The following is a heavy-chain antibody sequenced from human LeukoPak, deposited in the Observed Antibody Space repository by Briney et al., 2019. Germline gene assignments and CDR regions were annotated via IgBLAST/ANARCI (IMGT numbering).Heavy chain of an antibody. D-gene: IGHD6-6*01. CDR3: ARHPIAARTWFDP. Sequence: SETLSLTCTVSGGSISSSSYYWGWIRQPPGKGLEWIGSIYYSGSTYYNPSLKSRVTISVDTSKNQFSLKLSSVTAADTAVYYCARHPIAARTWFDPWGQGTLVTVSS. CDR1: GGSISSSSYY. V-gene: IGHV4-39*01. J-gene: IGHJ5*02. CDR2: IYYSGST.